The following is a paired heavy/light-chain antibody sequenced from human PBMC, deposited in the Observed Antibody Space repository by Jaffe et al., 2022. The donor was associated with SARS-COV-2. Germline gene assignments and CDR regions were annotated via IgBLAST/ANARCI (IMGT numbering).Heavy chain of an antibody. CDR1: GGSISSGSNF. CDR2: VSASGRT. Sequence: QVQLRESGPGLVKPSQTLSLTCSVSGGSISSGSNFWSWIRQPAGKGLEYIGRVSASGRTNYNPSLKSRVTLSIDTSKNQFSLRVMSVTAADTAVYYCARVSEGVFVVFDTWGQGAKVTVSS. V-gene: IGHV4-61*02. CDR3: ARVSEGVFVVFDT. D-gene: IGHD3-16*01. J-gene: IGHJ5*02.
Light chain of an antibody. CDR3: QSYDNSPSAWV. J-gene: IGLJ3*02. Sequence: QSVLTQPSSVSGAPGQRVTISCTGSSSNLGANFDVHWYQHLPGTAPKLLIYGNNNRPSGVPDRFSASRSGTSASLAISGLQPDDEADYYCQSYDNSPSAWVFGGGTKVTVL. CDR1: SSNLGANFD. V-gene: IGLV1-40*01. CDR2: GNN.